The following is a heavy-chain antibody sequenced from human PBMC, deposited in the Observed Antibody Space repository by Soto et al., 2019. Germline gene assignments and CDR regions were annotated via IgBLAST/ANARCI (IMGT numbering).Heavy chain of an antibody. V-gene: IGHV3-23*01. CDR2: ISGGGDTT. J-gene: IGHJ4*02. Sequence: EVQLLESGGGLVQPGGSLRLSCAASGFTFNNYAMTWVRQAPGKGLEWVSAISGGGDTTSYADPVKGRFTVSRDDSKNTLYLQMSSLRAEDTALYYCAKGRGGSGSLTPRVDFWGQGTLVTVSS. CDR1: GFTFNNYA. CDR3: AKGRGGSGSLTPRVDF. D-gene: IGHD3-10*01.